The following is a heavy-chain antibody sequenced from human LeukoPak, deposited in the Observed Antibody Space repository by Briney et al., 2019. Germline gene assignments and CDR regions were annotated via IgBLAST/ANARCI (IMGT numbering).Heavy chain of an antibody. CDR3: VRDLEYSSSSVSGRSFDY. V-gene: IGHV3-48*01. CDR2: ISSSSTNI. Sequence: GGSLRLSCAASGFTFSSYTMNWVRQAPGKGLEWVSYISSSSTNIYYADSVKGRFTISRDNAKNSLYLQMNSLRAEDTAVYYCVRDLEYSSSSVSGRSFDYWGQGTLVTVSS. J-gene: IGHJ4*02. D-gene: IGHD6-6*01. CDR1: GFTFSSYT.